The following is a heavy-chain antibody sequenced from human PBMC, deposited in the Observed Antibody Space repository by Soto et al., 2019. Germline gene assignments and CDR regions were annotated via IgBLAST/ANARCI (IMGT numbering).Heavy chain of an antibody. CDR3: GSESSGFAVVTATQGWVVAFDI. CDR1: GGTMSSYA. V-gene: IGHV1-69*13. CDR2: IIPIFGTA. D-gene: IGHD2-21*02. J-gene: IGHJ3*02. Sequence: SVKVSCKASGGTMSSYAISWVRQAPGQGLEWMGGIIPIFGTANYAQKFQGRVTITAGESTSTDYMELSGLRSEDTAVYYCGSESSGFAVVTATQGWVVAFDIWGQGTMVNVS.